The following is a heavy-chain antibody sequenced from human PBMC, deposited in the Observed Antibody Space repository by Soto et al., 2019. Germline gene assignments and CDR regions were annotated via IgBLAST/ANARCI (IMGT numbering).Heavy chain of an antibody. CDR2: ISSSGGNT. CDR1: GFTFSSYS. Sequence: GGSLRLSCAASGFTFSSYSMNWVRQAPGKGLEWVSSISSSGGNTYYADSVKGRFTISRDHPMNTVYLKMNSLRADDTALYYCAKNSGWFNTWGQGAMVTVSS. CDR3: AKNSGWFNT. V-gene: IGHV3-21*04. D-gene: IGHD3-10*01. J-gene: IGHJ5*02.